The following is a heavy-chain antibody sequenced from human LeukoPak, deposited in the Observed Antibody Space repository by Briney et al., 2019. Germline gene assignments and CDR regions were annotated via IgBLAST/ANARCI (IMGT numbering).Heavy chain of an antibody. V-gene: IGHV3-21*01. CDR3: ARDYDYGDYVKYAFDI. J-gene: IGHJ3*02. CDR2: ISSSSSYI. D-gene: IGHD4-17*01. CDR1: GFTFSSYS. Sequence: PGGSLRLSCAASGFTFSSYSMNWVRQAPGKGLEWVSSISSSSSYIYYADSVKGRFTISRDNAKNSLYLQMNSLRAEDTAVYYCARDYDYGDYVKYAFDIWGQGTMVTVSS.